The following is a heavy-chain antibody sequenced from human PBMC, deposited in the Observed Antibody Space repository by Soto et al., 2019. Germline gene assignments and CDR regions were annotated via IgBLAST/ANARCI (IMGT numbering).Heavy chain of an antibody. J-gene: IGHJ1*01. D-gene: IGHD1-1*01. CDR1: LWLFSDPY. Sequence: RGSLRLSCVGSLWLFSDPYMDLVRQAPGKRLQSVARMRNKASSATREYAASVTGRFSISRDDSKNSMFPQMSSLKTQHPAVYYCGGGAVGRAPITHRRQGTLVTV. CDR2: MRNKASSATR. CDR3: GGGAVGRAPITH. V-gene: IGHV3-72*01.